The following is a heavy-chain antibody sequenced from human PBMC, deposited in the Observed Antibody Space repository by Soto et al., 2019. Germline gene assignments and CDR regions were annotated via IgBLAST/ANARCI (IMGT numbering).Heavy chain of an antibody. D-gene: IGHD1-1*01. CDR3: AKWALGGYAFDY. CDR1: GFTFSSYG. CDR2: ISYDGSNK. Sequence: QVQLVESGGGVVQPGRSLRLSCVASGFTFSSYGMHWVRQAPGKGLEWVAVISYDGSNKYYADSVKGRFTISRDNSKNTLYLQMNSLRAEDTAVYYCAKWALGGYAFDYWGQGTLVTVSS. V-gene: IGHV3-30*18. J-gene: IGHJ4*02.